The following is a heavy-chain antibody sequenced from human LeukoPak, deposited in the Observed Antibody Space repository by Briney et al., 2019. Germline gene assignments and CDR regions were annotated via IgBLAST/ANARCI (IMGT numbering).Heavy chain of an antibody. CDR2: INPSGCST. CDR3: ARDRCSGGSCYTMDY. Sequence: ASVKVSFKASGYTFTSDYMHWVRQAPGQGLEWMGIINPSGCSTSYAQKFQGRVTMTRDTYTSTDYMELSSLRAEDTAVYYCARDRCSGGSCYTMDYWGQGTLVTVSS. CDR1: GYTFTSDY. J-gene: IGHJ4*02. V-gene: IGHV1-46*01. D-gene: IGHD2-15*01.